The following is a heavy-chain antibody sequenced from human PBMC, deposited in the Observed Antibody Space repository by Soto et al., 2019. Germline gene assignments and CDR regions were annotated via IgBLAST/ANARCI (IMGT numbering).Heavy chain of an antibody. J-gene: IGHJ6*02. D-gene: IGHD3-10*01. CDR1: GGSFSGYY. CDR3: ARGVRSAYYYYGMDV. Sequence: SETLSLTCAVYGGSFSGYYWSWIRQPPGKGLEWIGEINHSGSTNYNPSLKSRVTISVDTSKNQFSLKLSSVTAADTAVYYCARGVRSAYYYYGMDVWGQGTTVTVSS. CDR2: INHSGST. V-gene: IGHV4-34*01.